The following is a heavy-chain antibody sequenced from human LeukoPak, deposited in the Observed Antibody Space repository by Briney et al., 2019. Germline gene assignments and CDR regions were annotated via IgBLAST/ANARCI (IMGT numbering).Heavy chain of an antibody. Sequence: GGSLGLSCAASGFTFRNYDMHWVREAPGKGLEWVAFIRYDGSNKYYADSVRGRFPISRDNSKNTLYLQMNSLRAEDTAVYYCAKGGSSAWYYFDYWGQGTLVTVSS. CDR3: AKGGSSAWYYFDY. J-gene: IGHJ4*02. CDR1: GFTFRNYD. V-gene: IGHV3-30*02. D-gene: IGHD6-19*01. CDR2: IRYDGSNK.